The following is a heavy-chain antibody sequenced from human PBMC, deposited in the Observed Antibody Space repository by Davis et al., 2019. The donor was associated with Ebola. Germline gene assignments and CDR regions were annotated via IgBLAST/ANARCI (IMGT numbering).Heavy chain of an antibody. CDR1: GFTFSSYA. CDR2: IIASGVFT. D-gene: IGHD5-12*01. Sequence: PGGSLRLSCAASGFTFSSYAMSWVRQAPGKGLEGVSYIIASGVFTEYTDPVRGRFTVSRDNSKNPMYLQMNSLRVEDTAIYYCAKGDTGSSTFDSWGQGTLVTVSS. J-gene: IGHJ4*02. CDR3: AKGDTGSSTFDS. V-gene: IGHV3-23*01.